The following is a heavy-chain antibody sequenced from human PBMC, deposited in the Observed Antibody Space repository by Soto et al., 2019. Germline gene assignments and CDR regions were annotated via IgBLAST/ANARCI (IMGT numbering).Heavy chain of an antibody. CDR2: IIPIFGTA. CDR3: ARDARGSGYAGPADY. V-gene: IGHV1-69*13. D-gene: IGHD5-12*01. J-gene: IGHJ4*02. CDR1: GGTFSSYA. Sequence: GASVKVSCKASGGTFSSYAISWVRQAPGQGLEWMGGIIPIFGTANYAQKFQGRVTITADESTSTAYMELSSLRSEDTAVYYCARDARGSGYAGPADYWGQGTLVTVSS.